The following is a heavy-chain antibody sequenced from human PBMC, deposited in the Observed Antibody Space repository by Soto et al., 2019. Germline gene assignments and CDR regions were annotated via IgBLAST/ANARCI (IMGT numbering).Heavy chain of an antibody. D-gene: IGHD3-16*01. V-gene: IGHV4-59*01. CDR2: T. J-gene: IGHJ4*02. Sequence: SETLSLTCTVSGGSISSYYWSWIRQPPGKGLEWIGSTNYNPSLKSRVTISVDTSKNQFSLKLSSVTAADTAVYYCAREKDGYNRGGDFDYWGQGTLVTSPQ. CDR3: AREKDGYNRGGDFDY. CDR1: GGSISSYY.